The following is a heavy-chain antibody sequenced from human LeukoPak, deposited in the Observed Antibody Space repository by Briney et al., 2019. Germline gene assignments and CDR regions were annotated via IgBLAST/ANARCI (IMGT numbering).Heavy chain of an antibody. Sequence: PGGSLRLSCAASGFTFSSYWMSWVRQAPGKGLEWVANIKQDGSDKYYVYSVKGRFTISRDNAKNSLYLQMNSLRVEDTAVYYCARDWSPYDYWGQGTLVTVSS. CDR1: GFTFSSYW. CDR2: IKQDGSDK. CDR3: ARDWSPYDY. J-gene: IGHJ4*02. V-gene: IGHV3-7*01.